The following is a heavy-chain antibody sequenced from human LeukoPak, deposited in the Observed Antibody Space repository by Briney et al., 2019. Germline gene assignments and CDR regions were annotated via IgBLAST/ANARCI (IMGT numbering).Heavy chain of an antibody. D-gene: IGHD5-24*01. CDR1: GYTFTSYG. J-gene: IGHJ3*02. Sequence: GASVKVSCMASGYTFTSYGVSWVRQAPGQGLEWMGWIGTYNGDTSYAQNLQGRVTMTTDTSTRTAYMELRSLRSDDTAVYYCARDRGYNPDTFDIWGQGTMVTVSS. CDR2: IGTYNGDT. CDR3: ARDRGYNPDTFDI. V-gene: IGHV1-18*01.